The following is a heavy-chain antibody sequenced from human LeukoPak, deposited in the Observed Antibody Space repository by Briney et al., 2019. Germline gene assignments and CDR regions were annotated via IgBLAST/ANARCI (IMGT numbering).Heavy chain of an antibody. Sequence: GGSLRLSCTASGFTFGDYAMSWFRQAPGKELEWVGFIRSKAYGGTTEYAASVKGRFTISRDDSKSIAYLQMNSLKTEDTAVYYCTTRGGIAAAAYHWGQGTLVTVSS. CDR1: GFTFGDYA. V-gene: IGHV3-49*03. CDR3: TTRGGIAAAAYH. D-gene: IGHD6-13*01. CDR2: IRSKAYGGTT. J-gene: IGHJ5*02.